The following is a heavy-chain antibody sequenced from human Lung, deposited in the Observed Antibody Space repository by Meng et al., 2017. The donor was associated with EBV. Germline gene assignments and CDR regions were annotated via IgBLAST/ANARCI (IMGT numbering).Heavy chain of an antibody. Sequence: QGQRQEAGPGLVKPSGTLSLPCTVSGDSISSDIWWRWVRQPPGKGLEWIGEVYHRGDTNYNPSLKSRVDISVDKSKNQFYLSLFSVTAADTAVYYCGRDQGRELINHWGQGTLVTVSS. CDR3: GRDQGRELINH. CDR1: GDSISSDIW. CDR2: VYHRGDT. J-gene: IGHJ4*02. D-gene: IGHD1-7*01. V-gene: IGHV4-4*02.